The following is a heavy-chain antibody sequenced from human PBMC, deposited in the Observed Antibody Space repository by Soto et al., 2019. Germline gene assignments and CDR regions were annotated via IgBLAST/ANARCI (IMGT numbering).Heavy chain of an antibody. CDR3: ARDQNWSSDY. Sequence: GGSLRLSCAASGFTFSSYGMHWVRQAPGKGLEWVAVISYGGSNKYYADSVKGRFTISRDNAKNSLYLQMNSLRDEDTAVYYCARDQNWSSDYWGQGIPVTVSS. CDR2: ISYGGSNK. V-gene: IGHV3-30*03. CDR1: GFTFSSYG. J-gene: IGHJ4*02.